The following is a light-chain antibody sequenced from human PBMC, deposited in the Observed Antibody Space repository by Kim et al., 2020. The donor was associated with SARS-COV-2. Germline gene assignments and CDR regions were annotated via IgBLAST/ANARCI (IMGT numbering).Light chain of an antibody. CDR3: QHFDTYPLT. V-gene: IGKV1-9*01. CDR1: QGIGTY. CDR2: AAS. Sequence: SASVGDRVTITCRASQGIGTYLAWYQQKPGKAPRLLVFAASTLQSGVPSRFSGSGFGTTFTLTISSLQPEDFACYYCQHFDTYPLTFGGGTKLEI. J-gene: IGKJ4*01.